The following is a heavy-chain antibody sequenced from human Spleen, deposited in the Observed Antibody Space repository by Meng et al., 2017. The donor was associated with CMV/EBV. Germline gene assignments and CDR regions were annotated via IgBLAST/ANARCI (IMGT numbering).Heavy chain of an antibody. D-gene: IGHD3-10*01. Sequence: EVRLVEAGGGLVQPGGSLGLSCAASGFTFSSFWMHWVRQAPGKGLVWVSRINGDGSSTNYADSVKGRFTISRDNAKNTLYLQMNSLRAEDTAVYYCALYNYGSGSWGQGTLVTVSS. CDR1: GFTFSSFW. CDR2: INGDGSST. V-gene: IGHV3-74*01. CDR3: ALYNYGSGS. J-gene: IGHJ5*02.